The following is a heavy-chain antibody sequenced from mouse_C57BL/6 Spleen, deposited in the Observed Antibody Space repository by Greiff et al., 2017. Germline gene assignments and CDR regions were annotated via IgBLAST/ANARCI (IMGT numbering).Heavy chain of an antibody. J-gene: IGHJ1*03. CDR3: TRKGRAVYDYEYFDV. V-gene: IGHV5-9-1*02. D-gene: IGHD2-4*01. CDR1: GFTFSSYA. Sequence: EVKLVESGEGLVKPGGSLKLSCAASGFTFSSYAMSWVRQTPEKRLEWVAYISSGGDYIYYADTVKGRFTISRDNARNTLYLQMSSLKSEDTAMYYCTRKGRAVYDYEYFDVWGTGTTVTVSS. CDR2: ISSGGDYI.